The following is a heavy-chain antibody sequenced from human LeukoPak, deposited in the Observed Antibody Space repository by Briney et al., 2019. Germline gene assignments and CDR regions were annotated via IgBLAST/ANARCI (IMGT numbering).Heavy chain of an antibody. CDR3: VKEEDYYDSSGYYGVPFDY. Sequence: PGGSLRLSCAASGFTFSNYVMSWVRQAPGKGLEWVSAISGSGGSTYYADSVKGRFTISRDNSKNTLYLQMNSLRAEDTAVYYCVKEEDYYDSSGYYGVPFDYWGQGTLVTVSS. D-gene: IGHD3-22*01. CDR2: ISGSGGST. V-gene: IGHV3-23*01. J-gene: IGHJ4*02. CDR1: GFTFSNYV.